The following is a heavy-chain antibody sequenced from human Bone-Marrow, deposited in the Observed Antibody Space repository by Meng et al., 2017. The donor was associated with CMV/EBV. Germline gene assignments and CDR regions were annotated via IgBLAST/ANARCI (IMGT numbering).Heavy chain of an antibody. Sequence: GGSLRLSCAASGFTFSSYSMNWVRQAPGKGLEWVSSISSSSSYIYYADSVKGRFTISRDNAKNSLYLQMNSLRAEDTAVYYCARDGCTSCYSAGAFDIWGQGTMVTVSS. CDR1: GFTFSSYS. V-gene: IGHV3-21*01. J-gene: IGHJ3*02. CDR3: ARDGCTSCYSAGAFDI. CDR2: ISSSSSYI. D-gene: IGHD2-2*01.